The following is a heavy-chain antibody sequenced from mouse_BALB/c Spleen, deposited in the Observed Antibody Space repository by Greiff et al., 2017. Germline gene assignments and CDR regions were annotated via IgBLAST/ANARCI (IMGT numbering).Heavy chain of an antibody. J-gene: IGHJ4*01. Sequence: VQGVESGAELARPGASVKMSCKASGYTFTSYTMHWVKQRPGQGLEWIGYINPSSGYTNYNQKFKDKATLTADKSSSTAYMQLSSLTSEDSAVYYCARYYRFYAMDYWGQGTSVTVSS. D-gene: IGHD2-14*01. V-gene: IGHV1-4*01. CDR1: GYTFTSYT. CDR2: INPSSGYT. CDR3: ARYYRFYAMDY.